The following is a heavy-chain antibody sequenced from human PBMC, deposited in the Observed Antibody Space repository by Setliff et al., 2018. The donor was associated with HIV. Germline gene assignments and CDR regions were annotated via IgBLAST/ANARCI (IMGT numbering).Heavy chain of an antibody. Sequence: GGSLRLSCTASGFMFGDNAMSWVRQAPGKGLEWVGFIRSKAYGGTTDYVAPVKGRFTISRDDSKNMLYLQMNSLKTEDTAVYYCAPNFGTFDPWGQGTLVTVSS. CDR1: GFMFGDNA. CDR2: IRSKAYGGTT. V-gene: IGHV3-49*04. D-gene: IGHD3-3*01. CDR3: APNFGTFDP. J-gene: IGHJ5*02.